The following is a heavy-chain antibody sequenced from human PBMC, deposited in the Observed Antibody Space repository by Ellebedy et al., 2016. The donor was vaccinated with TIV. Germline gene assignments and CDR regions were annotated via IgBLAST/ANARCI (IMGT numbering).Heavy chain of an antibody. V-gene: IGHV3-13*01. J-gene: IGHJ6*02. CDR2: IGTAGDT. Sequence: GESLKISCAASGFTFSSHDMHWVRQVTGNGLEWVSAIGTAGDTYYPGSVKGRFTISRENAKNSLYLQLNSLSAGDTAVYYCARASSGLDVWGQGTTVTVSS. CDR1: GFTFSSHD. CDR3: ARASSGLDV. D-gene: IGHD6-6*01.